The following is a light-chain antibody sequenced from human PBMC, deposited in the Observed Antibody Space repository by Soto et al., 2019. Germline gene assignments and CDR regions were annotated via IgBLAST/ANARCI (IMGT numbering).Light chain of an antibody. CDR2: DAS. CDR3: QQDNSFPLT. Sequence: DNPLTQSPSTLSASVGARVTITCRASQSSSSWLAWYQQKPGKAPKLLIYDASSWESGVPSRFSGSGSGTEFTLTISSLQPDDFATYYCQQDNSFPLTFGGGTKVDIK. V-gene: IGKV1-5*01. CDR1: QSSSSW. J-gene: IGKJ4*01.